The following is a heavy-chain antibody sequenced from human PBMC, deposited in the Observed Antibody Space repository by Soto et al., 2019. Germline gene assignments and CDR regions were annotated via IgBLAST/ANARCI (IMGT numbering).Heavy chain of an antibody. V-gene: IGHV3-48*02. Sequence: PGGSLRLSCAASGFTFSDYSMNWVRQAPGKGLEWVSYISSSSSTIYYADSVKGRFTISRDNAKNSLYLQMNSLRDEDTAVYCCARDYYASSGRDNRWFDPWRQGTLLPISS. CDR3: ARDYYASSGRDNRWFDP. CDR1: GFTFSDYS. D-gene: IGHD3-22*01. CDR2: ISSSSSTI. J-gene: IGHJ5*02.